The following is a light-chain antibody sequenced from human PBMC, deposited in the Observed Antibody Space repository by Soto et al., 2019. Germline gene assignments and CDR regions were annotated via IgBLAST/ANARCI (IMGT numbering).Light chain of an antibody. CDR3: AVWDDSLNGRV. V-gene: IGLV1-44*01. CDR2: GHN. Sequence: QLVLTQPPSASGTPGQRVTISCSGGSSSIGANTVNWYQQLPGTAPKLLIYGHNQRPSGVPDRFSGSKSGTSASLAISGLQSEDEAIYYCAVWDDSLNGRVFGGGTKVTVL. J-gene: IGLJ2*01. CDR1: SSSIGANT.